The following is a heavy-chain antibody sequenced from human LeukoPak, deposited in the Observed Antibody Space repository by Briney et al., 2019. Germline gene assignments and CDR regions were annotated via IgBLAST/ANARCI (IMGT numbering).Heavy chain of an antibody. CDR1: GVTFSRNA. D-gene: IGHD4-17*01. CDR3: AKRAVTTFSSGFHY. Sequence: GGSLRLSCVVSGVTFSRNAMSWVRQAPGKGLEWVSSISGNGGSTYYAGSVKGRFTISRDKSKNTLYLQMNSLRAEDAAVYYCAKRAVTTFSSGFHYWGQGTLVTVSS. CDR2: ISGNGGST. V-gene: IGHV3-23*01. J-gene: IGHJ4*02.